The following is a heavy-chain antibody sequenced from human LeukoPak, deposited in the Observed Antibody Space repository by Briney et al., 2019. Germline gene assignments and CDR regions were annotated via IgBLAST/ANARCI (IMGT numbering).Heavy chain of an antibody. D-gene: IGHD3-3*01. CDR2: INNAGYYM. CDR3: AKIGRSYDFWTGYYEEEVDYMGV. V-gene: IGHV3-21*04. J-gene: IGHJ6*03. CDR1: GFTFSYYS. Sequence: GGSLRLSCKASGFTFSYYSMNWVRQAPGKGLEWVSSINNAGYYMYYADSVKGRFTISRDNSKNTLYLQMNSLRAEDTAVYYCAKIGRSYDFWTGYYEEEVDYMGVWGKGTTVTVSS.